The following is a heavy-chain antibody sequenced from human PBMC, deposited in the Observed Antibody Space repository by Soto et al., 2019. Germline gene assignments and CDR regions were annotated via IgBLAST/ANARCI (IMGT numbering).Heavy chain of an antibody. Sequence: ASVKVSCKAFGYTSTGYFMHWVRQAPGQGLEWMGWINPYSGGADYAQSFQGRVTMTRDTSISTVYMELSRLRFDDTAVYYCARVIRGAYYNSPLDTWGQGTLVTVSS. CDR2: INPYSGGA. V-gene: IGHV1-2*02. CDR3: ARVIRGAYYNSPLDT. CDR1: GYTSTGYF. J-gene: IGHJ5*02. D-gene: IGHD3-10*01.